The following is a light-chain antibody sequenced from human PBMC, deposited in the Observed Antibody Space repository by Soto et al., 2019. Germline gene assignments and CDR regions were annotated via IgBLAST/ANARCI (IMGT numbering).Light chain of an antibody. V-gene: IGKV1-5*03. CDR1: QTISIW. CDR2: KPS. CDR3: QHYNSYSEA. J-gene: IGKJ1*01. Sequence: DIQMTQSPSTLSGSVGDRVTITCRASQTISIWLAWYQEKPGKAPKLLIYKPSTLKSGVPSRFSGSGSGTEFTLTISSLQPDDFATYYCQHYNSYSEAFGQGTKVELK.